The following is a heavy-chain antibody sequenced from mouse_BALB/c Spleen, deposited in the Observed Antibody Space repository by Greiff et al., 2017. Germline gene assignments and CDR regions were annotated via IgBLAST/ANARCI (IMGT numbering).Heavy chain of an antibody. J-gene: IGHJ2*01. Sequence: VQLQESGPELVKPGASVKISCKASGYAFSSSWMNWVKQRPGQGLEWIGRIYPGDGDTNYNGKFKGKATLTADKSSSTAYMQLSSLTSVDSAVYFCARGITVVAADLDYWGQGTTLTVSA. V-gene: IGHV1-82*01. CDR1: GYAFSSSW. CDR2: IYPGDGDT. D-gene: IGHD1-1*01. CDR3: ARGITVVAADLDY.